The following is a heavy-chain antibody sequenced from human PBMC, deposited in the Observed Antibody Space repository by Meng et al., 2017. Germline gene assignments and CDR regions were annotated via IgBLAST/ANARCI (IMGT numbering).Heavy chain of an antibody. J-gene: IGHJ4*02. V-gene: IGHV3-43D*03. CDR1: GFTFDDYA. Sequence: GGSLRLSCAASGFTFDDYAMHWVRQAPGKGLEWVPLISWDGGSTYYADSVKGRFTISRDNSKNSLYLQMNSLRAEDTALYYCAKGFDYYDSSGYYQIYFDYWGQGTLVTVSS. CDR3: AKGFDYYDSSGYYQIYFDY. D-gene: IGHD3-22*01. CDR2: ISWDGGST.